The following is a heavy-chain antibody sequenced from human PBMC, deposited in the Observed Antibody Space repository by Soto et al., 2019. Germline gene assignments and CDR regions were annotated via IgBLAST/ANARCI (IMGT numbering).Heavy chain of an antibody. CDR3: ASINSSGWPNL. CDR1: GFTFSSYS. J-gene: IGHJ5*02. CDR2: ISSSSSYI. Sequence: PGGSLRLSCAASGFTFSSYSMNWVRQAPGKGLEWVSSISSSSSYIYYADSVKGRFTISRDNAKNSLYLQMNSLRAEDTAVYYCASINSSGWPNLWGQGTLVTAPQ. D-gene: IGHD6-19*01. V-gene: IGHV3-21*01.